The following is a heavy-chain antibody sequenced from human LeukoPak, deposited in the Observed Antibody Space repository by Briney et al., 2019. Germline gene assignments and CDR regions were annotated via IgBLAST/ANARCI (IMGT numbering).Heavy chain of an antibody. J-gene: IGHJ5*02. CDR2: IIPILGIA. D-gene: IGHD6-19*01. CDR1: GGTFSSYA. Sequence: ASVKVSCKASGGTFSSYAISWVRQAPGQGLEWMGRIIPILGIANYAQKFQGRVTITADKSTSTAYMELSSLRSEDTAVYYCARVAHGAVAGKQDSHWFDPWGQGTLVTVSS. CDR3: ARVAHGAVAGKQDSHWFDP. V-gene: IGHV1-69*04.